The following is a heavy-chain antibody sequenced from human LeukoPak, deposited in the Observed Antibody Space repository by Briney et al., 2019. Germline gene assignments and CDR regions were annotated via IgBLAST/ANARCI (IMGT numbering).Heavy chain of an antibody. CDR3: ARLSIRSWSTLDY. V-gene: IGHV1-2*02. D-gene: IGHD2-8*02. CDR1: GYTFTDYY. Sequence: ASVKVSCKASGYTFTDYYIHWVRQAPGQGLEWMGWIDPNSGATNFAQQFQGRVTMTRDTSISTAYMELSRLRSDDTAVYYCARLSIRSWSTLDYWGQGTLVTVSS. J-gene: IGHJ4*02. CDR2: IDPNSGAT.